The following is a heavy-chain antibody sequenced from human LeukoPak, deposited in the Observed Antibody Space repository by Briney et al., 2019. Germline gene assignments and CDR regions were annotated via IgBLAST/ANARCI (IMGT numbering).Heavy chain of an antibody. Sequence: GGSLRLSCAASGFTFSSYWMSWVRQAPGKGLEWVANIKKDGREKYYADSVKGRFTISRDNAKNSLYLQMNSLRAEDTAVYYCARDLYRIVVVPHYFDYWGQGTLVTVSS. D-gene: IGHD3-22*01. CDR1: GFTFSSYW. V-gene: IGHV3-7*01. CDR2: IKKDGREK. CDR3: ARDLYRIVVVPHYFDY. J-gene: IGHJ4*02.